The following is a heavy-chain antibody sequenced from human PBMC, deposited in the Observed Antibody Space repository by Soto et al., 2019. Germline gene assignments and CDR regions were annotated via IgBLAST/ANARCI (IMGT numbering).Heavy chain of an antibody. CDR3: ARLEGLATISYYFDF. J-gene: IGHJ4*02. CDR2: IYYRGNT. CDR1: GDSINSDKYY. Sequence: QLQESGPGLVKPSETLSLTCSVSGDSINSDKYYWGWIRQPPGKGLEWIGSIYYRGNTYYIPFLQTRATISLDKTKSQSSLRLNYVTAADSAVYFGARLEGLATISYYFDFWGQGAQVTVSS. D-gene: IGHD3-9*01. V-gene: IGHV4-39*01.